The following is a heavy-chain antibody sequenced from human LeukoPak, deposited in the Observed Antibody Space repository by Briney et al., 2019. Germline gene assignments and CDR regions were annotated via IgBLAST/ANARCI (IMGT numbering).Heavy chain of an antibody. Sequence: ASVKVSCKASGYTFIGYYMHWVRQAPGQGLEWMGIINPSGGSTSYAQKFQGRVTMTRDMSTSTVYMELSSLRSEDTAVYYCVGGGSSRRYYFDYWGQGTLVTVSS. J-gene: IGHJ4*02. D-gene: IGHD2-15*01. CDR2: INPSGGST. V-gene: IGHV1-46*01. CDR1: GYTFIGYY. CDR3: VGGGSSRRYYFDY.